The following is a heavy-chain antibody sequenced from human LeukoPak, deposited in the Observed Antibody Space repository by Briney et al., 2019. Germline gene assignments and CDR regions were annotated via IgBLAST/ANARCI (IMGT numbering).Heavy chain of an antibody. CDR2: IKEDGSEI. CDR1: GFTFSNYW. D-gene: IGHD1-1*01. J-gene: IGHJ5*02. Sequence: GGSLRLSCAASGFTFSNYWMNWVRQAPGKGLEWVANIKEDGSEIYYADSVRGRFAISRDNAKNSLYLHMNSLRAEDTAVYYCARDVEPVFDPWGQGTLVTVSS. V-gene: IGHV3-7*01. CDR3: ARDVEPVFDP.